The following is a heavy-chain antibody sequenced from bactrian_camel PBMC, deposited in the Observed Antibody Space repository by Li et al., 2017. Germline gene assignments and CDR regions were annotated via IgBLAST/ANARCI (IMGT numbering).Heavy chain of an antibody. Sequence: QVQLVESGGGSVQSGKSLTLSCAASGYTASKCSMGWYRQGPEKEERELISSIKSDGTTYYANSVKGRFTMSRDNAQNTAYLQLNSLKTDDMAMYYCAKYRNSRPESIFDYWGQGTQVTVS. J-gene: IGHJ4*01. CDR2: IKSDGTT. V-gene: IGHV3S56*01. D-gene: IGHD3*01. CDR1: GYTASKCS. CDR3: AKYRNSRPESIFDY.